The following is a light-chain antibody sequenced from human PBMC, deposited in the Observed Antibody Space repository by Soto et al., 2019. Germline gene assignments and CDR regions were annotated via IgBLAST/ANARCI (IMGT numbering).Light chain of an antibody. Sequence: QSVLTQPASVSGSPGQSITISCTGTISDVGGYNYVSWYQQHPGKAPKLMIYDVSNRPSGVSNRFSGSKSGNTASLTISGLQAEDEADYYCCSYTSSSTPVVFGGGTKLTV. CDR3: CSYTSSSTPVV. CDR1: ISDVGGYNY. V-gene: IGLV2-14*03. J-gene: IGLJ2*01. CDR2: DVS.